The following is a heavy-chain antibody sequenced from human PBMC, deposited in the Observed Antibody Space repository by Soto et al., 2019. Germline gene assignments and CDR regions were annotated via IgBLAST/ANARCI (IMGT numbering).Heavy chain of an antibody. CDR2: INHSGST. Sequence: SETLSLTCAVYGGSFSGYYWSWIRQPPGKGLEWIGEINHSGSTNYNPSLKSRVTISVDTSKNQFSLKLSSVTAADTAVYYCARGGRRPAGSSGWYRGFVYFDYWGQGTLVTVSS. J-gene: IGHJ4*02. CDR1: GGSFSGYY. D-gene: IGHD6-19*01. V-gene: IGHV4-34*01. CDR3: ARGGRRPAGSSGWYRGFVYFDY.